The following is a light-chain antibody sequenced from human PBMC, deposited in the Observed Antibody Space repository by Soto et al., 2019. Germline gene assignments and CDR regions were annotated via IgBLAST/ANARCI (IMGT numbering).Light chain of an antibody. Sequence: DIQMTQSPSSLSASLGDRVTITCRASQTISTYLNWYQQRPGKAPKLLIYDASRLQNAVPSRFSGSGPGTDFTLTITSLQPEDFATYYCQHSYSTPRTFGGGTRVESK. CDR3: QHSYSTPRT. CDR2: DAS. V-gene: IGKV1-39*01. CDR1: QTISTY. J-gene: IGKJ4*01.